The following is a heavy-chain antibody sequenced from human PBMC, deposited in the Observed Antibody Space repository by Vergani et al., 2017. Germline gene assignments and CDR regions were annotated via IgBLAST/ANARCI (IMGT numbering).Heavy chain of an antibody. D-gene: IGHD3-22*01. V-gene: IGHV4-61*09. CDR3: ARGXFDRNGYYLPWDS. CDR2: IFTGGSA. Sequence: VHLQESGPGVVKPSQTLSLFCSVSGGSVSVGSQYWTWIRQSAGKRLEWIGHIFTGGSAEYNPSLEDRVTISLDTSKNGFSLKLTSVTAADTARYFCARGXFDRNGYYLPWDSWGPGTLVAVSS. J-gene: IGHJ5*02. CDR1: GGSVSVGSQY.